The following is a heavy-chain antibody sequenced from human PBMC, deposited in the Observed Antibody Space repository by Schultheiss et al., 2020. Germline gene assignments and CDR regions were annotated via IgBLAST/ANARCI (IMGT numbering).Heavy chain of an antibody. V-gene: IGHV3-23*01. CDR3: AKYVTGTMVYFDY. CDR1: GFTFSSYA. J-gene: IGHJ4*02. Sequence: GESLKISCAASGFTFSSYAMSWVRQAPGKGLEWVSAISGSGGSTYYADSVKGRFTISRDNSKNTLYLQMNSLRAEDTAVYYCAKYVTGTMVYFDYWGQGTLVTVSS. CDR2: ISGSGGST. D-gene: IGHD1-20*01.